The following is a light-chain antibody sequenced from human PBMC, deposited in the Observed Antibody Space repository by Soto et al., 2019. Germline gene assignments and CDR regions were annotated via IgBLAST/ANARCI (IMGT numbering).Light chain of an antibody. Sequence: QSVLTQPASVSGSPGQSITISCTGTSSDVGGYNYVSWYQQHPGKAPKVMIYDVSNRPSGVSNRFSGSKSGNTASLTISGLQAEDEADYYCSSYTSTSILVFGGGTKVTVL. CDR1: SSDVGGYNY. V-gene: IGLV2-14*01. CDR3: SSYTSTSILV. CDR2: DVS. J-gene: IGLJ2*01.